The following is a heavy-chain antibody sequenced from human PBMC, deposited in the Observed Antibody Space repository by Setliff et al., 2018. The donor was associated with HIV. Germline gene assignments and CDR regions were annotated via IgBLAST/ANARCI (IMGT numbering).Heavy chain of an antibody. CDR1: GGSISNYY. Sequence: KPSQTLSLTCTVSGGSISNYYWTWIRQPPGKGLEWIGEINHSGSTYYNPSLRSRVTISVDTSKNQFSLKLSSVTAADTAVYYCARDDTVVRGHIDYWGQGTLVTVSS. V-gene: IGHV4-34*01. CDR2: INHSGST. J-gene: IGHJ4*02. CDR3: ARDDTVVRGHIDY. D-gene: IGHD3-10*01.